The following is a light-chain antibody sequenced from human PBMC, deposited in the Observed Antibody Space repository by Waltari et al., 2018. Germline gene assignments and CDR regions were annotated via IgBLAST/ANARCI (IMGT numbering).Light chain of an antibody. CDR1: SSEVGGYNF. Sequence: QSALTQPPSASGSPGQSVTISCTGTSSEVGGYNFVSWYQHHPGKAPRLIIYEVSERPSGVPDRFSGSTSGNTASLTVSGLQAEDEADYYCSSYVANNNPVFGGGTKLTVL. J-gene: IGLJ2*01. CDR2: EVS. CDR3: SSYVANNNPV. V-gene: IGLV2-8*01.